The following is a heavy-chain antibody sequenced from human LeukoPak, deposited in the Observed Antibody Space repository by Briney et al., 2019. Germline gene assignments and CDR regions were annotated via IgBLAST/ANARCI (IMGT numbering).Heavy chain of an antibody. V-gene: IGHV3-23*01. CDR1: GFTFSTYA. D-gene: IGHD1-26*01. CDR3: AKRGAEVGATVAPGDY. Sequence: GGSLRLSCAASGFTFSTYAMSWIRQAPGQGLEWVSAISGSDPGTYHADSVKGRFTISRDNSKNTLYLQMNSLRAEDTAVYYCAKRGAEVGATVAPGDYWGQGTLVTVSS. CDR2: ISGSDPGT. J-gene: IGHJ4*02.